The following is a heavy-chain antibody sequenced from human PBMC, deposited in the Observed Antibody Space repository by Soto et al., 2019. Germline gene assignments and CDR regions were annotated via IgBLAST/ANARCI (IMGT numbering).Heavy chain of an antibody. CDR3: AREAATVTTGGGWFDP. CDR1: GGSISSGDYY. V-gene: IGHV4-30-4*01. J-gene: IGHJ5*02. D-gene: IGHD4-17*01. CDR2: IYYSGGT. Sequence: SETLSLTCTVSGGSISSGDYYWSWIRQPPGKGLEWIGYIYYSGGTYYNPSLKSRVTISVDTSKNQFSLKLSSVTAADTAVYYCAREAATVTTGGGWFDPWGQGTLVTSPQ.